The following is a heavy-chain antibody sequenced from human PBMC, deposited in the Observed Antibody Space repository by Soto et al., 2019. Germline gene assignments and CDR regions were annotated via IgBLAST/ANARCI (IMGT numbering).Heavy chain of an antibody. Sequence: GGSLRLSCAASGFTFSSYAMHWVRQAPGKGLEWVAVISYDGSNKYYADSVKGRFTISRDNSKNTLYLQMNSLRAEDTAVYYCARDFFDVAVAGGYFDYWGQGTLVTVSS. CDR3: ARDFFDVAVAGGYFDY. V-gene: IGHV3-30-3*01. J-gene: IGHJ4*02. D-gene: IGHD6-19*01. CDR1: GFTFSSYA. CDR2: ISYDGSNK.